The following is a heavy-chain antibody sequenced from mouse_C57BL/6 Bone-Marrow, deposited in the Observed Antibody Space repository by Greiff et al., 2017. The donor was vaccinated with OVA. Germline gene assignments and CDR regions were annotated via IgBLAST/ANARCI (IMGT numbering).Heavy chain of an antibody. J-gene: IGHJ3*01. Sequence: VQLQQPGAELVRPGTSVKLSCKASGYTFTSYWMHWVKQRPGQGLEWFGVIDPSDSYTNYNQKFKGKATLTVDTSSSTAYMQLSSLTSEDSAVYYCARKLRAYWGQGTLVTVSA. CDR1: GYTFTSYW. CDR3: ARKLRAY. V-gene: IGHV1-59*01. CDR2: IDPSDSYT.